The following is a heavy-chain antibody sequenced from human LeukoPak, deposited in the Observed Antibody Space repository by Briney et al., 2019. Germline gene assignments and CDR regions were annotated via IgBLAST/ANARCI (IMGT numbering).Heavy chain of an antibody. CDR3: ARRQGTTLNFDY. D-gene: IGHD1-1*01. CDR1: GYTFSSYG. CDR2: INAYNGNT. J-gene: IGHJ4*02. Sequence: ASVKVSCKSSGYTFSSYGFSWVRQAPGQGLEWMGWINAYNGNTNYAQNLQGRVTMTTDTSTSTAYMELRSLRSDDTAVYYCARRQGTTLNFDYWGQGTLVTVSS. V-gene: IGHV1-18*01.